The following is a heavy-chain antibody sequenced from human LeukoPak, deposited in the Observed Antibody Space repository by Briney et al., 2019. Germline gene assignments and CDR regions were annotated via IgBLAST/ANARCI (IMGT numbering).Heavy chain of an antibody. Sequence: GRSLRLSCAASGFTFSSYGMHWVRQAPGKGLEWVAVIWYDGSNKYYADSVKGRFTISRDNSKNTLYLQMNSLRAEDTAAYYCASSDFWSGYYLDYWGQGTLVTVSS. CDR1: GFTFSSYG. V-gene: IGHV3-33*01. D-gene: IGHD3-3*01. CDR3: ASSDFWSGYYLDY. CDR2: IWYDGSNK. J-gene: IGHJ4*02.